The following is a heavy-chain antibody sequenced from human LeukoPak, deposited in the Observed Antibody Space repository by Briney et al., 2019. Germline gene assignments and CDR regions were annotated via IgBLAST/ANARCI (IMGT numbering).Heavy chain of an antibody. J-gene: IGHJ3*02. Sequence: GGSLILSCAASRFTFSNYAMHWVRQSPGKGLEGVTFISYDGRNKYYADSVKGRFTVSRDNSKKTLYLQMNSLRAEDTAVYSCARGDYYYTSGSHKGDAFDIWGQGTVVTVSS. D-gene: IGHD3-10*01. CDR2: ISYDGRNK. V-gene: IGHV3-30-3*01. CDR1: RFTFSNYA. CDR3: ARGDYYYTSGSHKGDAFDI.